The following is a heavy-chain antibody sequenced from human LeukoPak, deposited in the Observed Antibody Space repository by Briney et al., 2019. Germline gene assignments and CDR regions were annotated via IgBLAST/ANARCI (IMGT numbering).Heavy chain of an antibody. CDR2: IFHTGTT. V-gene: IGHV4-59*02. Sequence: SETLSLTCSVSGDSVNTYYWNWIRQSPGGALEWIGYIFHTGTTNYNPSLRSRVTMSVDTSNTQFSLKLNAVTAGDTAVYFCVGYGVDNNWAQAFDIWGQGTTVTISS. J-gene: IGHJ3*02. D-gene: IGHD1-1*01. CDR3: VGYGVDNNWAQAFDI. CDR1: GDSVNTYY.